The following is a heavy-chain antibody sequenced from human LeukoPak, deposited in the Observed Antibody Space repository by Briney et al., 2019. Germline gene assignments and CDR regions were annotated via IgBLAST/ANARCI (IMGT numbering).Heavy chain of an antibody. CDR2: IFYSGTT. CDR3: ARGTFWSGYYHDY. V-gene: IGHV4-61*01. Sequence: PSETLSLTCTVSGGSISSGSYYWSWIRQPPGKGLEWIGFIFYSGTTNYNPSLKSRVTISLNTFKTQFSLKLSSVTAADTAVYYCARGTFWSGYYHDYWGQGTLVTVSS. J-gene: IGHJ4*02. CDR1: GGSISSGSYY. D-gene: IGHD3-3*01.